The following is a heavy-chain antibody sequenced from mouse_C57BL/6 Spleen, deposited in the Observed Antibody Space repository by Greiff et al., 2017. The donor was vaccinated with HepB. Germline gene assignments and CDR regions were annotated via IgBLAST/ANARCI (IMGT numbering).Heavy chain of an antibody. CDR3: ARDSSGYHPFAY. CDR1: GYTFTSYT. D-gene: IGHD3-2*02. CDR2: INPSSGYT. V-gene: IGHV1-4*01. Sequence: QVQLQQSGAELARPGASVKMSCKASGYTFTSYTMHWVKQRPGQGLEWIGYINPSSGYTKYNQKFKDKATLTADKSSSTAYMQLSSLTSEASAVYYCARDSSGYHPFAYWGQGTLVTVSA. J-gene: IGHJ3*01.